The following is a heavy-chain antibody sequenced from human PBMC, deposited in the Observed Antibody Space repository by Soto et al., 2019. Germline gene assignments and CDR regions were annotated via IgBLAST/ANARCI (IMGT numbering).Heavy chain of an antibody. CDR2: SRSRANNFAT. CDR3: ARGQGAAIGDYYYHGMDV. V-gene: IGHV3-73*01. J-gene: IGHJ6*02. D-gene: IGHD2-2*02. Sequence: GGSLRLSCAASGFIFSGSAIHWVRQASGKGLEWVGRSRSRANNFATSSAASGKGRFTFSRDDSKNTAYLQMNTLKPEDTAVYYCARGQGAAIGDYYYHGMDVWGQGTTVTLSS. CDR1: GFIFSGSA.